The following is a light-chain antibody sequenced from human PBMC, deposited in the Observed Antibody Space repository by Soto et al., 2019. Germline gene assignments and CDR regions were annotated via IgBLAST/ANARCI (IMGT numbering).Light chain of an antibody. J-gene: IGKJ1*01. CDR1: ETISTW. V-gene: IGKV1-5*03. Sequence: IQMKQSPSTLSASVGDRVTNTCRASETISTWLAWYQQKPGKAPRLLIYKASTLEIGVPSRFSGSGSGTEFTLTISSLQPEDVATYYCQQYDDNSCTFGQGTKVDI. CDR3: QQYDDNSCT. CDR2: KAS.